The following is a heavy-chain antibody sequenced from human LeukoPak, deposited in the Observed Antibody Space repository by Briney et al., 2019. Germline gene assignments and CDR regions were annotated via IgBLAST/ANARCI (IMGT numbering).Heavy chain of an antibody. J-gene: IGHJ2*01. CDR2: FDPEDGET. CDR3: ATWGPTLGPAANPAWYFDL. Sequence: ASVEVSCKVSGYTLTDLSVHWVRQTPGKGLEWMGGFDPEDGETIYAQKFQGRVTMTEDTSTDTAHMELSGLRSEDTAVYYCATWGPTLGPAANPAWYFDLWGRGTLVTVSS. D-gene: IGHD2-2*01. V-gene: IGHV1-24*01. CDR1: GYTLTDLS.